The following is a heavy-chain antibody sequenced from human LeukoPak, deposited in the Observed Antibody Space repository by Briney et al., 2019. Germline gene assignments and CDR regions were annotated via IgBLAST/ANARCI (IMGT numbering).Heavy chain of an antibody. J-gene: IGHJ4*02. D-gene: IGHD3-22*01. CDR1: GGSISSYY. Sequence: SETLSLTCTVSGGSISSYYWSWIRQPPGKGLEWIGYVYYSGSTNYNPSLKSRVTISVDTSKNQFSLKLSSVTAADTAVYYCARSRDSSGYYTVLFGYWGRGTLVTVSS. CDR3: ARSRDSSGYYTVLFGY. CDR2: VYYSGST. V-gene: IGHV4-59*01.